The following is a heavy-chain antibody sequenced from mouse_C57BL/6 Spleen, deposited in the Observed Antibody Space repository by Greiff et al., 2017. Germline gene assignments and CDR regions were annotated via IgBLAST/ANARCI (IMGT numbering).Heavy chain of an antibody. V-gene: IGHV1-52*01. CDR1: GYTFTSYW. CDR2: IDPSDSET. CDR3: ARAGVYYGSSHWYFDV. Sequence: QVQLKQSGAELVRPGSSVKLSCKASGYTFTSYWMHWVKQRPIQGLEWIGNIDPSDSETHYNQKFKDKATLTVDKSSSTAYMQLSSLTSEDSAVYYCARAGVYYGSSHWYFDVWGTGTTVTVSS. D-gene: IGHD1-1*01. J-gene: IGHJ1*03.